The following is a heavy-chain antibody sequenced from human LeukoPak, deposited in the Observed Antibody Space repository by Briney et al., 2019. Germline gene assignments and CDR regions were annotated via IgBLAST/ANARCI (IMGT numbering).Heavy chain of an antibody. CDR3: ARDPVVPAAMSYYYYYGMDV. J-gene: IGHJ6*04. Sequence: ASVKVSCKASGYTFTSYGISWVRQAPGQGLEWMGWISAYNGNTNYAQKLQDRVTMTTDTSTSTAYMELRSLRPDDTAVYYCARDPVVPAAMSYYYYYGMDVWGKGTTVTVSS. D-gene: IGHD2-2*01. CDR2: ISAYNGNT. CDR1: GYTFTSYG. V-gene: IGHV1-18*04.